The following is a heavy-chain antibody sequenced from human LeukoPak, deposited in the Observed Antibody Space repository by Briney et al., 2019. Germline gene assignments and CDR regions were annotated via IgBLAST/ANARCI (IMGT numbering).Heavy chain of an antibody. D-gene: IGHD4-11*01. Sequence: ASVKVSCKASGYTFTSYGISWVRQAPGQGLEWVGWISAYNGNTNYAQKLQGRVTMTTDTSTSTAYMELRSLRSDDTAVYYCARDDYRAYYYYGMDVWGQGTTVTVSS. CDR1: GYTFTSYG. CDR2: ISAYNGNT. CDR3: ARDDYRAYYYYGMDV. J-gene: IGHJ6*02. V-gene: IGHV1-18*01.